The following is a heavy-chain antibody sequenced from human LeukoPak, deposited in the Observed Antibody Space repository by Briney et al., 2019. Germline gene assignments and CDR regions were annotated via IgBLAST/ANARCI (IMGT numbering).Heavy chain of an antibody. D-gene: IGHD5-18*01. CDR3: ARDPDTAMVQYYFDY. J-gene: IGHJ4*02. CDR1: GGSFSGYY. V-gene: IGHV4-34*01. CDR2: INHSGST. Sequence: PSETLSLTCAVYGGSFSGYYWSWIRQPPGKGLEWIGEINHSGSTNYNPSLKSRVTIPVDTSKIPSSLKVSSVTAADTAVYYCARDPDTAMVQYYFDYWGQGTLVTVSS.